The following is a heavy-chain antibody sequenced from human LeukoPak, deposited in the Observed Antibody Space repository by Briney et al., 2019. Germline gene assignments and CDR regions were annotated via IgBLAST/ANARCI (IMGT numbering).Heavy chain of an antibody. CDR2: IYYSGST. J-gene: IGHJ4*02. CDR1: GGSISSGGYY. Sequence: SETLSLTCTVSGGSISSGGYYWSWIRQHPGKGLEWIGYIYYSGSTYYNPSLKSRVTISVDTSKNQFSLKLSSVTAADTAVYYCARGLGEEITFGDSFDYWGQGTLVTVSS. CDR3: ARGLGEEITFGDSFDY. D-gene: IGHD3-16*01. V-gene: IGHV4-30-4*08.